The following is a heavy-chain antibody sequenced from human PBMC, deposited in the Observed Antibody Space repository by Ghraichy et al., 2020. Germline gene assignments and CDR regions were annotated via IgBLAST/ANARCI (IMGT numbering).Heavy chain of an antibody. CDR2: IKVDGGEK. D-gene: IGHD1-26*01. J-gene: IGHJ4*02. CDR3: ARETSHGDGSPDY. V-gene: IGHV3-7*01. CDR1: GFTFSRYW. Sequence: RGSLRLSCAASGFTFSRYWVCWVRQAPGKGLEWVANIKVDGGEKYYVDSVEGRFTISRDNAKNSLYLQMNSLRGEDTALYYCARETSHGDGSPDYWGQGTLVTVSS.